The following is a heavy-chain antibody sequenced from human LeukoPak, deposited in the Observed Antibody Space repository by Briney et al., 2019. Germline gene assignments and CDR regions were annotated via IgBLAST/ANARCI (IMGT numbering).Heavy chain of an antibody. CDR3: ARDLKYSSPGVDY. CDR1: GYTFTGYY. CDR2: INPNSGAT. D-gene: IGHD6-6*01. Sequence: ASVKVSCKASGYTFTGYYIHWVRQAPGQGLEWMGWINPNSGATNFAQKFQGRVTMTRDTSISTAYLELSRLRSDDTAVYYCARDLKYSSPGVDYWGQGALVTVSS. J-gene: IGHJ4*02. V-gene: IGHV1-2*02.